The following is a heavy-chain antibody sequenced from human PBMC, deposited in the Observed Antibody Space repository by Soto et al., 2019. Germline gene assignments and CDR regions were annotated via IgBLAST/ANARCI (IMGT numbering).Heavy chain of an antibody. Sequence: EVQLLESGGGLVQPGGSLRLSCVVSGLTFSSDDLSWVRQPPGKGLEWVSASGGSDISTHYVDSVKSRFTNSRDSSKNTLYLHMNSRSAEGTAVYYFLAHSCNYWGQGTLVTVSS. D-gene: IGHD3-3*01. CDR2: SGGSDIST. CDR1: GLTFSSDD. J-gene: IGHJ4*02. CDR3: LAHSCNY. V-gene: IGHV3-23*01.